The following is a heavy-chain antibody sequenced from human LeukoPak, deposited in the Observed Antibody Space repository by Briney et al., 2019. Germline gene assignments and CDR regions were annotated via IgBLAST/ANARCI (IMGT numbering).Heavy chain of an antibody. CDR2: IFPGDSDT. CDR1: GYSFTTYW. Sequence: GASLQISCKGSGYSFTTYWIGWVRQLPGKGLEWMGIIFPGDSDTRSSPSFQGHVTISADKSINTAYLQWSSLKASDTAIYYCARLAYPGPWHFDLWGRGTLVTVSS. J-gene: IGHJ2*01. CDR3: ARLAYPGPWHFDL. V-gene: IGHV5-51*01. D-gene: IGHD2-21*01.